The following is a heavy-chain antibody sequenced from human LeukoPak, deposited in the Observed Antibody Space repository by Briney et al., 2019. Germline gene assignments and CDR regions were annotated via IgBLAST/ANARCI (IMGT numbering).Heavy chain of an antibody. CDR1: GYTFTHNF. V-gene: IGHV1-46*01. CDR3: ATADCSGGSCYKGHDAFDI. Sequence: VKVSCKASGYTFTHNFMHWVRQAPGQGLEWMGIINPSGDNTWYAQKFQGRVTITRDMSTSTAYMELSSLRSEDTAVYYCATADCSGGSCYKGHDAFDIWGQGTLVTVSS. J-gene: IGHJ3*02. CDR2: INPSGDNT. D-gene: IGHD2-15*01.